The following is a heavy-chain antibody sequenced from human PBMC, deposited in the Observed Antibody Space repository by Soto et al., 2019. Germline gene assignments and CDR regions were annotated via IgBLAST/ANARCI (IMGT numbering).Heavy chain of an antibody. CDR2: IYYSGST. CDR3: ARGGDHFDY. Sequence: PSETLSLTCTVSGASIGSGGFYWSWIRQHPGKGLEWIGYIYYSGSTNHNPSLKSGVTISVDTSKNQFSLKLSSVTAADTAVYYCARGGDHFDYWGKGTLVTVSS. D-gene: IGHD6-25*01. J-gene: IGHJ4*02. V-gene: IGHV4-31*03. CDR1: GASIGSGGFY.